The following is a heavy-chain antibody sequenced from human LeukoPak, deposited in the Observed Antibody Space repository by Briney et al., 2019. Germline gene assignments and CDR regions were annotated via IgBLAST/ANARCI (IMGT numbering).Heavy chain of an antibody. V-gene: IGHV1-18*01. D-gene: IGHD2-15*01. CDR2: ISGYNGNT. J-gene: IGHJ4*02. CDR1: GYIFTDYG. Sequence: ASLTVSCTASGYIFTDYGISWVRQAPGQGFEWMGWISGYNGNTNYAQSLRGRVTISTDTSTSTAYMELRNLRSDDTAVYYCAKDIHPGLGSGASCCFDYWGQGTLVTVSS. CDR3: AKDIHPGLGSGASCCFDY.